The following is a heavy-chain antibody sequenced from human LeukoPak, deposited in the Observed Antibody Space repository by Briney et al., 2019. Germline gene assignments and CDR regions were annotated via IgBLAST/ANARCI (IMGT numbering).Heavy chain of an antibody. D-gene: IGHD3-16*01. CDR1: GFTFTNYA. CDR2: VTGPGDTT. CDR3: AKGAEIDL. Sequence: HPGGSLRLSCATSGFTFTNYAMNWVRQAPGKGLEWVSAVTGPGDTTYYADSVKGRFFMSREDSKTTAYLQMNSLRAEDTAIYYCAKGAEIDLWGQGTLVTVSS. J-gene: IGHJ5*02. V-gene: IGHV3-23*01.